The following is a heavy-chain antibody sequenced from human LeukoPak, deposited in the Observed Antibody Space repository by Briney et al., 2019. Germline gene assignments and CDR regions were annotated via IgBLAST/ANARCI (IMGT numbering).Heavy chain of an antibody. Sequence: GGSLRLSCAASGFTFSSYSMSWVRQAPGKGLEWVSGSSGSGGTTYYADSVKGRFTISRDHSNNTLYLQMNSLRAEDTAVYYCAKDQSGFGDMYFDYWGQGTLVTVSS. V-gene: IGHV3-23*01. D-gene: IGHD3-10*01. CDR3: AKDQSGFGDMYFDY. CDR1: GFTFSSYS. J-gene: IGHJ4*02. CDR2: SSGSGGTT.